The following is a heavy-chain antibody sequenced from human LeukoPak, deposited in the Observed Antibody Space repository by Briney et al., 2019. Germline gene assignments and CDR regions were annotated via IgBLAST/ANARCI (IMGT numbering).Heavy chain of an antibody. CDR3: ARVFGVVIGYYGMDV. CDR1: GYTFTSYD. V-gene: IGHV1-8*01. Sequence: ASVKVSCKASGYTFTSYDINWVRQATGQGLEWMGWMNPNSGNTGYAQKFQGRVTMTRNTSISTAYMELSSLRSEDTAVYYCARVFGVVIGYYGMDVWGQGTTVTVSS. CDR2: MNPNSGNT. J-gene: IGHJ6*02. D-gene: IGHD3-3*01.